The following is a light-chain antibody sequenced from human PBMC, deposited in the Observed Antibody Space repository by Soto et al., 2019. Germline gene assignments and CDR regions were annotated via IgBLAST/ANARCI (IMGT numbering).Light chain of an antibody. V-gene: IGKV3-20*01. Sequence: EIVLTQSPGTLSLSPGERATLSCRASQSVSAGHLAWYQQKPGQAPRLLIYGASSRATGIPDRFSGSGSGTDFTLTISRLEPEDFAVYFCQQYSSSPLTFGGGTKVDIK. CDR3: QQYSSSPLT. CDR1: QSVSAGH. CDR2: GAS. J-gene: IGKJ4*01.